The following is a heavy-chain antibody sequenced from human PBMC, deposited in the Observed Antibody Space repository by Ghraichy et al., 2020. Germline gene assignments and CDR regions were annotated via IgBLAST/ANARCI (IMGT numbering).Heavy chain of an antibody. J-gene: IGHJ3*02. Sequence: GESLNISCAASGFTFSSYSMNWVRQAPGKGLEWVSYISGSSSTIYYADSVKGRFTISRDNAKNSLYLQMNSLRDEDTAVYYCAIGEVVGTWGQGTMAIVSS. CDR2: ISGSSSTI. V-gene: IGHV3-48*02. CDR3: AIGEVVGT. CDR1: GFTFSSYS. D-gene: IGHD1-26*01.